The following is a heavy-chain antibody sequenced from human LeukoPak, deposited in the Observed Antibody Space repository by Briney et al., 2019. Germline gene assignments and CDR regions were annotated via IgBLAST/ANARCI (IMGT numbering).Heavy chain of an antibody. CDR1: GYTFTNYG. V-gene: IGHV1-18*01. CDR2: ISAYNGNK. Sequence: GASVKVSCKASGYTFTNYGISWVRQAPGQGLEWMGWISAYNGNKNYAQKLQGRVTMTTDTSTSTAYMELRSLRSDDTAVYYCARGHNSYDSSGYYRDPLSDYWGQGTLVTVSS. J-gene: IGHJ4*02. CDR3: ARGHNSYDSSGYYRDPLSDY. D-gene: IGHD3-22*01.